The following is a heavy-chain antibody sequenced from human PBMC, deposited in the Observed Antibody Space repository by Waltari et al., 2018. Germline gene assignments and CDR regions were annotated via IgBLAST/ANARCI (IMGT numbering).Heavy chain of an antibody. CDR3: ASSPGRFLEWLLLDY. Sequence: EVQLVQSGAEVKKPGESLKISCKGSGYSFTSYWIGWVRQMPGKGLEWMGIIYPGDADTRYSPSFQGQVTISADKSISTAYLQWSSLKASDTAMYYCASSPGRFLEWLLLDYWGQGTLVTVSS. J-gene: IGHJ4*02. D-gene: IGHD3-3*01. V-gene: IGHV5-51*01. CDR2: IYPGDADT. CDR1: GYSFTSYW.